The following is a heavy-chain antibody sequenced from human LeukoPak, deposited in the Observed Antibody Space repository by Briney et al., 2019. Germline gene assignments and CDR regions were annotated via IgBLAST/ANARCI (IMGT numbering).Heavy chain of an antibody. V-gene: IGHV5-51*01. D-gene: IGHD5-12*01. CDR1: GYSFTSYW. J-gene: IGHJ4*02. Sequence: GESLKISCKGSGYSFTSYWIGWVRQMPGKGLGWMGIIYPGDSYTAYGPSFQGQVTISADKSISTAYLQWNTLKSSDTAIYYCVRRAVYSGYDLDYWGQGTLVTVSS. CDR2: IYPGDSYT. CDR3: VRRAVYSGYDLDY.